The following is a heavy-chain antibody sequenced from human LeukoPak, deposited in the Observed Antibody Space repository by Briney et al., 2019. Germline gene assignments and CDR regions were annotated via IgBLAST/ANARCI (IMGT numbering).Heavy chain of an antibody. D-gene: IGHD1-7*01. CDR2: IYHSGST. CDR3: ASLTHEPGRTNYYYGMDV. CDR1: GGSISSSNW. Sequence: PSETLSLTCAVSGGSISSSNWWSWVRQPPWKGLEWIGEIYHSGSTNYNPSLKSRVTISVDKSKNQFSLKLSSVTAADTAVYYCASLTHEPGRTNYYYGMDVWGQGTTVTVSS. J-gene: IGHJ6*02. V-gene: IGHV4-4*02.